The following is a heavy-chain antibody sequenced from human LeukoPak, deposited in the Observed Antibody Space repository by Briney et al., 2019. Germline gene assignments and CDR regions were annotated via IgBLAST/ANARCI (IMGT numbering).Heavy chain of an antibody. D-gene: IGHD5-24*01. J-gene: IGHJ5*02. Sequence: SETLSLTCAVYGGSFSGYYWSWIRQPPGKGLEWIGSIHYSGSTYYNPSLKSRVTISVDTSKNQFSLKLSSVTAADTAVYYCSKKDGYNPNWFDPWGQGTLVTVSS. CDR1: GGSFSGYY. CDR3: SKKDGYNPNWFDP. V-gene: IGHV4-34*01. CDR2: IHYSGST.